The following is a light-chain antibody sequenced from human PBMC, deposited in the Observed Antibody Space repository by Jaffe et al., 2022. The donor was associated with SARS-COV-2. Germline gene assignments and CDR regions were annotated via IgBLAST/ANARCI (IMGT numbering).Light chain of an antibody. J-gene: IGKJ1*01. V-gene: IGKV1-39*01. Sequence: DIQMTQSPSSLSASVGDRVTITCRASQSISNNLNWYQQRPGNAPNLLIYTAFSLQSGVPSRFSGSGSGTDFTLTISSLQPEDFATYYCQQSYSTPPTFGQGTKVEIK. CDR2: TAF. CDR1: QSISNN. CDR3: QQSYSTPPT.